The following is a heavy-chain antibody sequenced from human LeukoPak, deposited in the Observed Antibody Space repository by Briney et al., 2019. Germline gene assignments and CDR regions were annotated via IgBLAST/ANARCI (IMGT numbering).Heavy chain of an antibody. CDR2: ISSSSSYI. V-gene: IGHV3-21*01. D-gene: IGHD1-26*01. J-gene: IGHJ4*02. CDR3: ARDIHGAPDY. Sequence: PGGSLRLSCAASGFTFSSYSMNWARQAPGKGLEWVSSISSSSSYIYYADSVKGRFTISRDNAKNSLYLQMNSLRAEDTAVYYCARDIHGAPDYWGQGTLVTVSS. CDR1: GFTFSSYS.